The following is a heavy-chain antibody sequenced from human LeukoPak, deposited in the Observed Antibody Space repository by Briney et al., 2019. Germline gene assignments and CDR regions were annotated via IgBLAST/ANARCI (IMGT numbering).Heavy chain of an antibody. Sequence: GGSLRLSCAVSGITLSNYGMSWVRQAPGKGLEWVAGISDSGGSTKYADSVKGRFTISRDNAKNSLYLQMNSLRAEDTAVYYCARTIRGYWGQGTLVTVSS. CDR3: ARTIRGY. CDR1: GITLSNYG. V-gene: IGHV3-23*01. CDR2: ISDSGGST. D-gene: IGHD1-7*01. J-gene: IGHJ4*02.